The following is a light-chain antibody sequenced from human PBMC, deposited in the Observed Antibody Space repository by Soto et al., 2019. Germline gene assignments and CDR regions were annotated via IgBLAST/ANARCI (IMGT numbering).Light chain of an antibody. CDR1: QSISSW. CDR3: QQYKSYPWT. Sequence: DIQMTQSPSTLSASVGDRVTITCRASQSISSWLAWYQQKPGKAPRLLIYMASSLESGVPSRFSGSGSGTGFTLTISSLQPDDFATYYCQQYKSYPWTFGQGTKVEIK. J-gene: IGKJ1*01. V-gene: IGKV1-5*03. CDR2: MAS.